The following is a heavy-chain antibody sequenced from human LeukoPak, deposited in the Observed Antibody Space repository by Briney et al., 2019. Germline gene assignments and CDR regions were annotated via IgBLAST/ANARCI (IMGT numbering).Heavy chain of an antibody. D-gene: IGHD6-19*01. Sequence: ASVKVSCKASGYTFTSYGISWVRQAPGHGLEWMGWISAYNGNTNYAQKLQGRVTMTTDTSTSTAYMELRSLRSEDTAIYYCAKDQVGWADAFDIWGQGTMVTVSS. CDR3: AKDQVGWADAFDI. CDR1: GYTFTSYG. CDR2: ISAYNGNT. J-gene: IGHJ3*02. V-gene: IGHV1-18*01.